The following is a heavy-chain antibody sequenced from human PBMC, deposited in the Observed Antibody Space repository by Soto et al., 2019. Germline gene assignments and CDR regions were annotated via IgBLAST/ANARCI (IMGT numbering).Heavy chain of an antibody. CDR3: ARKEADCTNGVCYDAFDI. CDR1: GFTFSDYY. V-gene: IGHV3-11*01. CDR2: ISSSGSTI. Sequence: GGSLRLSCAASGFTFSDYYMSWIRQAPGKGLEWVSYISSSGSTIYYADSVKGRFTISRDNAKNSLYLQMNSLRAEDTAVYYCARKEADCTNGVCYDAFDIWGQGTMVTVSS. J-gene: IGHJ3*02. D-gene: IGHD2-8*01.